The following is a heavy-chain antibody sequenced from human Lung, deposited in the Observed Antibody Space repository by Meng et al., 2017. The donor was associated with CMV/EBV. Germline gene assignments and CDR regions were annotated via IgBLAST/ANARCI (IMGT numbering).Heavy chain of an antibody. CDR2: IRSKAYGGTT. CDR1: GFTFGDYA. Sequence: SCTASGFTFGDYAMSWVRQAPGKGLEWVGFIRSKAYGGTTEYAASVKGRFTISRDDSKSIAYLQMNSLKTEDTAVYYCTRALDYYDSRAFYYYYGMDVWXQGTXVNGAS. CDR3: TRALDYYDSRAFYYYYGMDV. D-gene: IGHD3-22*01. J-gene: IGHJ6*02. V-gene: IGHV3-49*04.